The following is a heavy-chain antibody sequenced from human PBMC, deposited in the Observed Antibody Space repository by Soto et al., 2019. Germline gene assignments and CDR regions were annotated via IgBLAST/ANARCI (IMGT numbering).Heavy chain of an antibody. V-gene: IGHV4-34*01. CDR1: GDYISSYY. CDR3: ARGRGLLLWFGGLDAFDI. CDR2: INHSGST. Sequence: SETLSLTCTVSGDYISSYYWSWIRQPPGKGLEWIGEINHSGSTNYNPSLKSRVTISVDTSKNQFSLKLSSVTTADTAVYYCARGRGLLLWFGGLDAFDIWGQGTMVTVSS. D-gene: IGHD3-10*01. J-gene: IGHJ3*02.